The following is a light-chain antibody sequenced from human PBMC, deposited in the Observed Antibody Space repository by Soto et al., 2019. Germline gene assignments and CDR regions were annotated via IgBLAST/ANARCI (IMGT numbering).Light chain of an antibody. CDR2: QTS. J-gene: IGKJ1*01. CDR3: HQRQSWPRT. Sequence: EIVLTPSPATLSSFPVDRVTLSCRASQYINTRLAWYQHRPGQAPRLLIYQTSIRAAGIPARLSASGTGTDFTLTISDVQPEDFAVYYCHQRQSWPRTFGQGTKVDIK. V-gene: IGKV3-11*01. CDR1: QYINTR.